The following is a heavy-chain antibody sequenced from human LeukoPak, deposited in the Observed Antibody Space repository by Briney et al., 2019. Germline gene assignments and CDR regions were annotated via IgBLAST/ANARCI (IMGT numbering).Heavy chain of an antibody. D-gene: IGHD3-16*02. J-gene: IGHJ5*02. CDR2: IIPIFGAA. CDR1: GGTFSSYA. V-gene: IGHV1-69*06. Sequence: SVKVSCKASGGTFSSYAISWVRQAPGQGLEWMGGIIPIFGAANYAQKFQGRVTITADKSTSTAYMELRSLRSDDTAVYYCARDPYGGVIDPYNWFDPWGQGTLVTVSS. CDR3: ARDPYGGVIDPYNWFDP.